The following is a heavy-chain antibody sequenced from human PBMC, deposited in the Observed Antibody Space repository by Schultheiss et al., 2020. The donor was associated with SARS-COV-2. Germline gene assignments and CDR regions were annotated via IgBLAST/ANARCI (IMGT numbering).Heavy chain of an antibody. CDR2: ISSNGGST. J-gene: IGHJ4*02. CDR1: GFTFSSYA. CDR3: ARGEVRYQLDY. V-gene: IGHV3-64D*06. Sequence: GGSLRLSCSASGFTFSSYAMHWVRQAPGKGLEYVSAISSNGGSTYYADSVKGRFTISRDNSKNTLYLQMSSLRAEDTAVYYCARGEVRYQLDYWGQGTLVTVSS. D-gene: IGHD2-2*01.